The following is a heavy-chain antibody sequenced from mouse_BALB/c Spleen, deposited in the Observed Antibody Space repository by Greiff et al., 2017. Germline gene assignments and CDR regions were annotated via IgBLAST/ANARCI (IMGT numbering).Heavy chain of an antibody. J-gene: IGHJ3*01. CDR3: NAGIY. V-gene: IGHV1-4*02. CDR1: GYTFTSYT. CDR2: INPSSGYT. Sequence: VKLQESAAELARPGASVKLSCKASGYTFTSYTMHWVKQRPGQGLEWIGYINPSSGYTEYNQKFKDKTTLTADKSSSTAYMQLSSLTSEDSAVYYCNAGIYWGQGTLVTVSA.